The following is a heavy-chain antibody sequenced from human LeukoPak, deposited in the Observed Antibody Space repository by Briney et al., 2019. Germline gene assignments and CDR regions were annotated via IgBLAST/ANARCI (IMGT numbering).Heavy chain of an antibody. D-gene: IGHD6-13*01. J-gene: IGHJ5*02. CDR3: AEGYSSPFDP. Sequence: PGGSLRLSCAASGFTFSTYAMSWVRQAPGKGLQWVSSISSSGGNTYYADSVKGRFTISRDNSKSTLYLQMNSLRAEDTAVYYCAEGYSSPFDPWGQGTLVTVSS. V-gene: IGHV3-23*01. CDR1: GFTFSTYA. CDR2: ISSSGGNT.